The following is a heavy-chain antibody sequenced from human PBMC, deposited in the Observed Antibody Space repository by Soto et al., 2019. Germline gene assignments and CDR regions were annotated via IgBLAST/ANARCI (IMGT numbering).Heavy chain of an antibody. CDR3: ARMGVEYRYDYLDF. Sequence: QVQLVQSGPEVKKPEASVKVSCKASGYTFDSFGFSWVRQAPGQGLEWMGRISVYNGHTKYAQKFQGRVIMTTDTSARTAYMELRSLRSDDTAVYYCARMGVEYRYDYLDFWGQGTVVTVSS. CDR2: ISVYNGHT. J-gene: IGHJ4*02. D-gene: IGHD3-16*01. V-gene: IGHV1-18*01. CDR1: GYTFDSFG.